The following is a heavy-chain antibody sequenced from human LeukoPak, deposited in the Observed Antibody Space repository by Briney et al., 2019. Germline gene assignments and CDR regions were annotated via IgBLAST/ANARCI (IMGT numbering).Heavy chain of an antibody. V-gene: IGHV4-39*01. J-gene: IGHJ6*02. Sequence: PSETLSLTCTVSGGSISSSSYYWGWVRQPPGRGREWIGSIYYSGSTYYNPALKSRVTISVDTSKNQFSLQLSSVTAADTAVYYCARRADILTGYYYYYYGMDVWGQGTTVTVSS. CDR3: ARRADILTGYYYYYYGMDV. D-gene: IGHD3-9*01. CDR1: GGSISSSSYY. CDR2: IYYSGST.